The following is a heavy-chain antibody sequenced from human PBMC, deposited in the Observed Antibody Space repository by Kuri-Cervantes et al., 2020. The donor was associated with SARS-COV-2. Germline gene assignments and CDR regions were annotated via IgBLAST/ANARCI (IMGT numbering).Heavy chain of an antibody. D-gene: IGHD3-10*01. CDR1: GGSISSYY. J-gene: IGHJ4*02. CDR2: IYYSGST. CDR3: ARAGEWFDY. V-gene: IGHV4-59*12. Sequence: SETLSLTCTVSGGSISSYYWSWIRQPPGKGLEWIGYIYYSGSTNYNPSLKSRVTISVDTSKDQFSLKLSSVTAADTAVYYCARAGEWFDYWGQGTLVTVSS.